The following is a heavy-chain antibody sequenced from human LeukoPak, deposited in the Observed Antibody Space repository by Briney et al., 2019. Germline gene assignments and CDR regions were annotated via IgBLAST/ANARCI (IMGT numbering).Heavy chain of an antibody. CDR2: ISSSSSYI. V-gene: IGHV3-21*01. CDR3: ASSRSWYRVYYYYMDV. J-gene: IGHJ6*03. Sequence: PGGSLRLSCAASGFTFSSYAMSWVRQAPGKGLEWVSSISSSSSYIYYADSVKGRFTISRDNAKNSLYLQMNSLRAEDTAVYYCASSRSWYRVYYYYMDVWGKGTTVTVSS. CDR1: GFTFSSYA. D-gene: IGHD6-13*01.